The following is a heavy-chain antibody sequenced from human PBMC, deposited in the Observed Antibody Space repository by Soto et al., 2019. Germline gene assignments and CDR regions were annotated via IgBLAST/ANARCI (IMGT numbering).Heavy chain of an antibody. CDR1: GFTFSSYS. CDR3: ARSVPTTIFGVVIIYLWDY. CDR2: ISSSSSDI. D-gene: IGHD3-3*01. Sequence: GGSLRLSCAASGFTFSSYSMNWVRQAPGKVRERVSSISSSSSDIYYADSVKGRFTLSRDNANNSLYLQMNSLRAEDTVVYYCARSVPTTIFGVVIIYLWDYWGKGTMVTVSS. V-gene: IGHV3-21*01. J-gene: IGHJ4*02.